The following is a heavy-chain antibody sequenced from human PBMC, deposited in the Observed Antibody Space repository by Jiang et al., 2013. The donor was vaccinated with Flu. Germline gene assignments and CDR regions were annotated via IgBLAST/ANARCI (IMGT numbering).Heavy chain of an antibody. D-gene: IGHD3-3*01. CDR2: IYHSGNT. CDR1: GGSLSTGNYF. J-gene: IGHJ5*02. CDR3: ARANTLFAALNINYFDP. Sequence: GPGLVKPSQTLSLTCTVSGGSLSTGNYFLNWIRQPPGKDLEWIGYIYHSGNTYYNPSLRSRVIISVEKSMNQFSLRLTSVTAADTAVYYCARANTLFAALNINYFDPWGQGTLVTVSS. V-gene: IGHV4-30-4*01.